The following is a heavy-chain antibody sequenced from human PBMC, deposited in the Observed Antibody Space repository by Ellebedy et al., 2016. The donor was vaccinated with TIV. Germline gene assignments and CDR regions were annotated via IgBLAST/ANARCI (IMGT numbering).Heavy chain of an antibody. D-gene: IGHD2-8*01. CDR1: GGSISPYF. V-gene: IGHV4-4*07. CDR3: ARGSMTEALDS. CDR2: IYPSGGS. Sequence: GSLRLXCTVSGGSISPYFWNWIRQPAGKGLEWIGRIYPSGGSNYNPSLMSRITMSVDTSRNQFSLKVTSVTAADTAVYYCARGSMTEALDSWGQGTLVTVSS. J-gene: IGHJ4*02.